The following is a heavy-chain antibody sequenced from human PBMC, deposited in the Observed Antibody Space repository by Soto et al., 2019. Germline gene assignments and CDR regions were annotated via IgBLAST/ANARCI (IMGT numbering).Heavy chain of an antibody. J-gene: IGHJ6*02. Sequence: ASVKVSCKASGYTFTSYGINWVRQAPGQGLEWMGWVSAYNGNTKYAQKVQGRVTMTTDTSTSTAYMELRSLRSDDTAVYYCARDLPGYYDSSGYQGGLYYGMDVWGQGTTVTVSS. CDR3: ARDLPGYYDSSGYQGGLYYGMDV. D-gene: IGHD3-22*01. CDR2: VSAYNGNT. CDR1: GYTFTSYG. V-gene: IGHV1-18*01.